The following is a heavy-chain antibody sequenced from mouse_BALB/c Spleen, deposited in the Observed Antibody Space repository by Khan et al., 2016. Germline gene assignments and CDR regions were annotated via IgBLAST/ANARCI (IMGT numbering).Heavy chain of an antibody. J-gene: IGHJ2*01. CDR1: GFTFSRFG. CDR2: ISSGSSTI. V-gene: IGHV5-17*02. CDR3: ARGDY. Sequence: EVELVESGGGLVQPGGSRKLSCAASGFTFSRFGMHWVRQAPEKGLEWVAYISSGSSTIYYADTLKGRFTISRDNPKNALFLQMTSLRSEDMAMYYCARGDYWGQGTTLTVSS.